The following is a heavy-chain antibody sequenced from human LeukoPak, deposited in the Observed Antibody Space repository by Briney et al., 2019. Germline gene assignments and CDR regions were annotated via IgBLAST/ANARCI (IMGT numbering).Heavy chain of an antibody. CDR3: ARDYQGGYGDKTVDY. D-gene: IGHD5-18*01. J-gene: IGHJ4*02. Sequence: SETLSLTCTVSGGSISTYYWCWIRQPPGKGLEWIGYVYYSGSTNYNPSLKSRVTISADTSKNQFSLKLSSVTAADTAVYYCARDYQGGYGDKTVDYWGQGTLVTVSS. V-gene: IGHV4-59*12. CDR2: VYYSGST. CDR1: GGSISTYY.